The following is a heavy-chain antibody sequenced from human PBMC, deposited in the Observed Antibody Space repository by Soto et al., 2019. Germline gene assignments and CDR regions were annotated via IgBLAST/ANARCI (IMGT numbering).Heavy chain of an antibody. J-gene: IGHJ5*02. Sequence: KTSETLSLTCAVSGGSISSSNWWSWVRQPPGKGLEWIGEIYHSGSTNYNPSLKSRVTIAVDKSKNQFSLKLSSVTAADTAVYYCARMLGSSWYSGFGLWGQGTLVTVSS. CDR2: IYHSGST. CDR1: GGSISSSNW. D-gene: IGHD6-13*01. CDR3: ARMLGSSWYSGFGL. V-gene: IGHV4-4*02.